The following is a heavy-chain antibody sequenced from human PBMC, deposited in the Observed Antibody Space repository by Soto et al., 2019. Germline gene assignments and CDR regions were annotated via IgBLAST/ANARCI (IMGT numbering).Heavy chain of an antibody. CDR1: GYTFTSYD. Sequence: QVQLVQSGAEVKKPGASMQVSCKASGYTFTSYDINWVRQATGQGLEWMGWMNTNSGNTGYAQKFQGRVTMTRNTHITTAYMELSSLRTKDTAVYYCARTLYGDNVDYWGQGNMVNVAS. D-gene: IGHD4-17*01. CDR3: ARTLYGDNVDY. CDR2: MNTNSGNT. J-gene: IGHJ4*02. V-gene: IGHV1-8*01.